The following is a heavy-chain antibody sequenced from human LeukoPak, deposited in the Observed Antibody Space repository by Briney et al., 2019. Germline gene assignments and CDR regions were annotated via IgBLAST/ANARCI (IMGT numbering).Heavy chain of an antibody. V-gene: IGHV3-20*04. Sequence: GALRLSCAASGFPFDDYGMTWVRQAPGKGLEWVSGNWNGGSTGYADSVKGRFTISRDNAKNTLYLQMNSLRAEDTAVYYCARDRDYYGSGSQGGFDPWGQGTLVTVYS. CDR1: GFPFDDYG. J-gene: IGHJ5*02. D-gene: IGHD3-10*01. CDR3: ARDRDYYGSGSQGGFDP. CDR2: NWNGGST.